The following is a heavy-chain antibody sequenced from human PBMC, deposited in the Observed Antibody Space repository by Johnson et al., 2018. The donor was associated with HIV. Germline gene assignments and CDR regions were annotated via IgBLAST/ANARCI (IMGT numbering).Heavy chain of an antibody. V-gene: IGHV3-15*01. Sequence: EVQLLESGGGLVKPGGSLRLSCAASGFTFSNAWMSWVRQAPGNGLEWVVRIKSKTDGGTTDYAAPVKGRFTISRDDSKNTLYLQMNSLKTEDTAVYYCTRPDLYAFDIWGQGTMVTVSS. J-gene: IGHJ3*02. CDR1: GFTFSNAW. CDR2: IKSKTDGGTT. D-gene: IGHD3-3*01. CDR3: TRPDLYAFDI.